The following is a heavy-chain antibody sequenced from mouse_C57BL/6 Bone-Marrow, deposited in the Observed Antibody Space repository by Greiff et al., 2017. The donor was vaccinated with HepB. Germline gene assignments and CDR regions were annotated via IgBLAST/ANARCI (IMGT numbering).Heavy chain of an antibody. CDR3: ASPLYDGYYSFAY. D-gene: IGHD2-3*01. J-gene: IGHJ3*01. Sequence: EVQLVESGGGLVQPGGSLSLSCAASGFTFTDYYMSWVRQPPGKALEWLGFIRNKANGYTTEYSASVKGRFTISRDNSQSILYLQMNALRAEDSATYYCASPLYDGYYSFAYWGQGTLVTVSA. CDR1: GFTFTDYY. CDR2: IRNKANGYTT. V-gene: IGHV7-3*01.